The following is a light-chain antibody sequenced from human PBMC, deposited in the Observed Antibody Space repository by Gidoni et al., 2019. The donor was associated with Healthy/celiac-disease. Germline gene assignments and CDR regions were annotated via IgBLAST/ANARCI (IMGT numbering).Light chain of an antibody. CDR3: QQYGSSPPT. V-gene: IGKV3-20*01. J-gene: IGKJ1*01. CDR1: QSVSSSY. Sequence: EIVLTQPPGTLSLSPGERATLSCRASQSVSSSYLAWYQQKPGQAPRLLIYGASSRATGIPDRFSGSGSGTDFTLPISRLEPEDFAVYYCQQYGSSPPTFGQGTKVEIK. CDR2: GAS.